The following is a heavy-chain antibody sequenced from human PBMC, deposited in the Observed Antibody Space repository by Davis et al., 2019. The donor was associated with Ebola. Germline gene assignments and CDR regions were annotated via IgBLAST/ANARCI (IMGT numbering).Heavy chain of an antibody. J-gene: IGHJ3*02. CDR1: GFTFSNYP. V-gene: IGHV3-23*01. CDR2: ISISGAST. D-gene: IGHD4-11*01. Sequence: PGGSLRLSCAASGFTFSNYPMTWVRQAPGKGLEWVSIISISGASTYYADSVKGLFTISRDNSKNTLYLQMNSLRAEDTAVYYCAKGDDYRGTFDIWGQGIMVTVSS. CDR3: AKGDDYRGTFDI.